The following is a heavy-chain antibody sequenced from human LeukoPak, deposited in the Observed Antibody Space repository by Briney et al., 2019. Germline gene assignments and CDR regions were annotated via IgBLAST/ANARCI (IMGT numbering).Heavy chain of an antibody. V-gene: IGHV4-4*07. CDR1: GGSISSYY. D-gene: IGHD3-10*01. J-gene: IGHJ4*02. CDR3: ARGRWLWEVFLFDY. CDR2: IYSSGST. Sequence: SETLSLTCTVSGGSISSYYWSWIRQPAGKGLEWIGRIYSSGSTNYNPSLKSRVTMSVDTSKNQFSLNLNSVTAADTAVYCCARGRWLWEVFLFDYWGQGTLVSVSS.